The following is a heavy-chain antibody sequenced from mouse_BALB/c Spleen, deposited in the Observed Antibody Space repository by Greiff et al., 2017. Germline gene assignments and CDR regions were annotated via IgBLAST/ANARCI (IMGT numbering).Heavy chain of an antibody. Sequence: VQLKQSGTVLARPGASVKMSCKASGYTFTSYWMHWVKQRPGQGLEWIGAIYPGNSDTSYNQKFKGKAKLTAVTSTSTAYMELSSLTNEDSAVYYCTRWFLTTASAMDYWGQGTSVTVSS. CDR2: IYPGNSDT. J-gene: IGHJ4*01. D-gene: IGHD1-2*01. V-gene: IGHV1-5*01. CDR3: TRWFLTTASAMDY. CDR1: GYTFTSYW.